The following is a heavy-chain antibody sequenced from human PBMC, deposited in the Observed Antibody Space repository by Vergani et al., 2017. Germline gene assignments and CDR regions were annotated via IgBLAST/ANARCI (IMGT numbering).Heavy chain of an antibody. CDR1: GGTFSSYA. CDR2: IIPIFGTA. D-gene: IGHD6-6*01. V-gene: IGHV1-69*01. Sequence: QVQLVQSGAEVKKPGSSVKVSCKASGGTFSSYAISWVRQAPGQGLEWMGGIIPIFGTANYAQKFQGRVTLTADESTSNAYMELSSLKSEDTAVYYCARGTAARLNWFDPWGQGTLVTVSS. CDR3: ARGTAARLNWFDP. J-gene: IGHJ5*02.